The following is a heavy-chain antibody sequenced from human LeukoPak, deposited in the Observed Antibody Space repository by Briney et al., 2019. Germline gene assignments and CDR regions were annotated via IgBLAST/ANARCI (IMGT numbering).Heavy chain of an antibody. V-gene: IGHV3-7*01. J-gene: IGHJ4*02. Sequence: GGSLRLSCAASGFTFSSYWMSWVRQAPGKGLEWVANIKQDGSEKYYVDSVKGRFTISRDNAENSLYLQMNSLRAEDTAVYYCASVVRGVIILPHQNYFDYWGQGTLVTVSS. D-gene: IGHD3-10*01. CDR3: ASVVRGVIILPHQNYFDY. CDR1: GFTFSSYW. CDR2: IKQDGSEK.